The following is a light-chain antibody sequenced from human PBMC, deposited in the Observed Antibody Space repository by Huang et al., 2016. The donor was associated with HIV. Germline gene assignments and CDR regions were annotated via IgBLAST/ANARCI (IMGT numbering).Light chain of an antibody. CDR1: QVIGNS. J-gene: IGKJ1*01. CDR3: QKYDSAPRT. CDR2: VAS. V-gene: IGKV1-27*01. Sequence: DIQMTQSPSSLSAFVGDTVTIPCRAIQVIGNSLAWYQQKPGRPPKLLIYVASTLQSGGPSRFSGSGSGTDFTLTISNLQTEDIATYYCQKYDSAPRTFGQGTRV.